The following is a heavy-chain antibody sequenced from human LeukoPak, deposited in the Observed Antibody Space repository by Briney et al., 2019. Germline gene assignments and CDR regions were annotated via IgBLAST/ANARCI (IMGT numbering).Heavy chain of an antibody. D-gene: IGHD3-10*01. CDR1: GFTFSSYS. J-gene: IGHJ6*03. Sequence: PGGSLRLSCAASGFTFSSYSMNWVRQAPGKGLEWVSVIYSGGSTYYADSVKGRFTISRDNSKNTLYLQMNSLRAEDTAVYYCASGSGSYRTPYYYMDVWGKGTTVTVSS. CDR3: ASGSGSYRTPYYYMDV. V-gene: IGHV3-53*01. CDR2: IYSGGST.